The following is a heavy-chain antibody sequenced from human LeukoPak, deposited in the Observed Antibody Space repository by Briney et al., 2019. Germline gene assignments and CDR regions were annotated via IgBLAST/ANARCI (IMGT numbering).Heavy chain of an antibody. CDR3: AGGLGQYNWNDGY. J-gene: IGHJ4*02. D-gene: IGHD1-20*01. CDR2: ISGSGGST. CDR1: GFTFSSYA. V-gene: IGHV3-23*01. Sequence: PGGSLRLSCAASGFTFSSYAMSWVRQAPGKGLEWVSSISGSGGSTFYADSVKGRFTISRDSSKNTLYLQMNSLRAEDTALYYCAGGLGQYNWNDGYWGQGTLVTVSS.